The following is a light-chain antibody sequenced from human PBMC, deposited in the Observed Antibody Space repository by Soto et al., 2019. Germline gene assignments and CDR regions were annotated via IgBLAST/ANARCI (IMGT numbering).Light chain of an antibody. CDR1: QGISSY. CDR2: AAS. CDR3: QQLNSYPIT. V-gene: IGKV1-9*01. Sequence: IHLTQSPSSLSASVGDRVTITCRASQGISSYLAWYQQKPGKAPKLLIYAASTLQSGVPSRFSGSGSGTDFTLTISSLQPGDFATYYCQQLNSYPITFGQGTRLEIK. J-gene: IGKJ5*01.